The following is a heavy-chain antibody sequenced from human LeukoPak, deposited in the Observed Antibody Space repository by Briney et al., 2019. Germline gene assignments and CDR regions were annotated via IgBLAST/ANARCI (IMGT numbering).Heavy chain of an antibody. CDR3: AVSYGPPGTPP. D-gene: IGHD5-18*01. J-gene: IGHJ4*02. V-gene: IGHV3-30*04. CDR1: GFTFSSYA. Sequence: PGRSLRLSCAASGFTFSSYAMHWVRQAPGKGLEWVAVISYDGSNKYYADSVKGRFTISRDNSKNTLYLQMNSLRAEDTAVYYCAVSYGPPGTPPWGQGTLVTVSS. CDR2: ISYDGSNK.